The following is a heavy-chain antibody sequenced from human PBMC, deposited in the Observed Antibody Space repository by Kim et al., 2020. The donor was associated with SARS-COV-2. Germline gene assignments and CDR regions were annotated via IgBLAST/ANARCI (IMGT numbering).Heavy chain of an antibody. Sequence: GGSLRLSCAASGFTFSSYAMNWVRQAPGKGLEWVSAIDETDGNKHYTDSVKGRFTISRDDSKNTLYLQMNSLRAEDTAIYYCAKQYVDYWGQGILVTVSS. CDR2: IDETDGNK. V-gene: IGHV3-23*01. J-gene: IGHJ4*02. CDR3: AKQYVDY. CDR1: GFTFSSYA.